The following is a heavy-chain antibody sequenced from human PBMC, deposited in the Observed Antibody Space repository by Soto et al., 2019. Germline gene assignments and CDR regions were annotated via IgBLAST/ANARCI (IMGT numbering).Heavy chain of an antibody. CDR1: GYTFTSYD. Sequence: QVQLVQSGAEVKKPGASVKVSCKASGYTFTSYDINWVRQATGQGLEWMGWMNPNSGNTGYAQKCQGRVNMTRNTSIITAYRELSSLRSEDTAVYYCARGILGTIFGASLTKRDYIDVWGKGTTVTVSS. CDR2: MNPNSGNT. J-gene: IGHJ6*03. D-gene: IGHD3-3*01. CDR3: ARGILGTIFGASLTKRDYIDV. V-gene: IGHV1-8*01.